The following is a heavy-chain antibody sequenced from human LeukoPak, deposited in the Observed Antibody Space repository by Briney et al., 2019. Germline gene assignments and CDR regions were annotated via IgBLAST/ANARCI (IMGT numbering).Heavy chain of an antibody. Sequence: ASVKVSCKVSGNTLTDLSIHWVRQAPGKGLDWMGGFDPEDAEIIYAEKFQDRVTMTEDPSTDTAYLELSSLRSEDTAVYHCAAEGQWSLVHYFNSWGQGTLVTVSS. CDR1: GNTLTDLS. CDR3: AAEGQWSLVHYFNS. CDR2: FDPEDAEI. V-gene: IGHV1-24*01. D-gene: IGHD2-15*01. J-gene: IGHJ4*02.